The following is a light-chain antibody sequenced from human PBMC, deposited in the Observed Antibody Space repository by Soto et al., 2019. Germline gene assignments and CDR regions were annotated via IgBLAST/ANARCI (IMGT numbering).Light chain of an antibody. Sequence: DIQMTQSPSSLSASVGDRVTITCRASQSISSYLNWYQQKPWKAPQLLIYAASSLQSGVPSRFSGSGSGTDFTLTISSLQPEDFATYYCQQSYSTPLTFGGGTKVEIK. J-gene: IGKJ4*01. CDR3: QQSYSTPLT. CDR2: AAS. V-gene: IGKV1-39*01. CDR1: QSISSY.